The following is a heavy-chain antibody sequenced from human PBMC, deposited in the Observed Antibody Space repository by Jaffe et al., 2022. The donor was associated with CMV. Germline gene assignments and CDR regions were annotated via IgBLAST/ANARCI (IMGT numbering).Heavy chain of an antibody. J-gene: IGHJ4*02. CDR2: IYYSGST. Sequence: QLQLQESGPGLVKPSETLSLTCTVSGGSISSSSYYWGWIRQPPGKGLEWIGSIYYSGSTYYNPSLKSRVTISVDTSKNQFSLKLSSVTAADTAVYYCARQEYSSSFPFDYWGQGTLVTVSS. CDR1: GGSISSSSYY. V-gene: IGHV4-39*01. D-gene: IGHD6-6*01. CDR3: ARQEYSSSFPFDY.